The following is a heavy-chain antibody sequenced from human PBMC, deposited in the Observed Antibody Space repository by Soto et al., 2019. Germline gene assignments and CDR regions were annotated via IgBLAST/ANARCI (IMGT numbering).Heavy chain of an antibody. D-gene: IGHD1-1*01. J-gene: IGHJ4*02. CDR2: ISWNSDSK. CDR3: AKDTTGTYTTFDY. Sequence: ESGGGLVQPGRSLRLSCTASGFSFENHAMHWVRQAPGKGLEWVSGISWNSDSKGYADSVKGRFTVSRDNAKNSLYLQMNSLRAEDTAVYYCAKDTTGTYTTFDYWGQGTLVTVSS. CDR1: GFSFENHA. V-gene: IGHV3-9*01.